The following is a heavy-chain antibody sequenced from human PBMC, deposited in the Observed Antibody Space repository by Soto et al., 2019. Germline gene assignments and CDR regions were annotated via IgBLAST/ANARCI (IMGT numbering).Heavy chain of an antibody. D-gene: IGHD2-2*01. V-gene: IGHV1-2*02. CDR2: INPKSGGT. J-gene: IGHJ5*02. CDR3: ARPYCGTNSCHNWFDP. CDR1: GYIFTDYD. Sequence: QVQLVQSGAEVKKPGASVKVSCKASGYIFTDYDVNWVRQAPGQGLEWMGWINPKSGGTKSAQKFQGRVTMTTDTSITTADMELSGLRSDDTAVYYCARPYCGTNSCHNWFDPWGQGTLVTVSS.